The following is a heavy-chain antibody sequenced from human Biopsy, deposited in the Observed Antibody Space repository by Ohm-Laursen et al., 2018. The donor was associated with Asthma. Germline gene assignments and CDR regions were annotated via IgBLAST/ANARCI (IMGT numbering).Heavy chain of an antibody. V-gene: IGHV1-3*04. D-gene: IGHD3-9*01. J-gene: IGHJ3*01. Sequence: SVKVSCKPSGYNFISFAIHWVRQAPGQRLEWMGWVNTGNGDTKYSQKFQGRVTITRDTSASTAYMELRNLRSEDTATYYCARTYYDFLTGQVKDVFGVWGQGTMVTVSS. CDR2: VNTGNGDT. CDR1: GYNFISFA. CDR3: ARTYYDFLTGQVKDVFGV.